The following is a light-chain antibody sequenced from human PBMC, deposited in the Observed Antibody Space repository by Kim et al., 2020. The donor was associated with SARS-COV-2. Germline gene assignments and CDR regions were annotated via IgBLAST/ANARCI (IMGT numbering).Light chain of an antibody. J-gene: IGKJ2*02. V-gene: IGKV1-39*01. CDR2: DAS. CDR1: QSISTF. Sequence: DIQMTQSPSSLSASVGDRVTITCRASQSISTFLNWYQQTPGKAPRLLIYDASSLQTGVPSRFSGSGSGTDFTLTISSLRREDFATYYCQQDHNIPRTFGQGTKLKI. CDR3: QQDHNIPRT.